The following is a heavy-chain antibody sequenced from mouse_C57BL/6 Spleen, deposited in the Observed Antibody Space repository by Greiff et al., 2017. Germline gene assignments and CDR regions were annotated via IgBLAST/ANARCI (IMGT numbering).Heavy chain of an antibody. J-gene: IGHJ3*01. CDR1: GYTFTSYT. CDR3: ARDYDYGRFAY. CDR2: INPSSGYT. V-gene: IGHV1-4*01. Sequence: QVQLQQSGAELARPGASVKMSCKASGYTFTSYTMHWVKQRPGQGLEWIGYINPSSGYTKYNQKFKDKATLTADKSSSTAYMQLSSLTSEDSAVYYCARDYDYGRFAYWGQGTLVTVSA. D-gene: IGHD2-4*01.